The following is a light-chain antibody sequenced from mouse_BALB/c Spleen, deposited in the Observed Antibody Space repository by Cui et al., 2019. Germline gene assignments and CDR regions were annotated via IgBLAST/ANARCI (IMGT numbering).Light chain of an antibody. V-gene: IGKV2-137*01. Sequence: VMTQVVLSVPGTPGGSVSISCRSSTSLLRSNGNTYLYWFLQRPGQSPQLLIDRMSNLASGVPDRFSGSGSGTAFTLRIIRVEAEDVGVYYCMQHLEYPLTFGAGTRLELK. CDR1: TSLLRSNGNTY. CDR3: MQHLEYPLT. J-gene: IGKJ5*01. CDR2: RMS.